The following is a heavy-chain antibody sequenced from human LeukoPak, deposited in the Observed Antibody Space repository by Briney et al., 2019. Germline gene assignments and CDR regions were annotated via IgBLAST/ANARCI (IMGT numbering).Heavy chain of an antibody. D-gene: IGHD3-22*01. CDR1: GFTFSSYG. V-gene: IGHV3-33*06. CDR3: AKGSDYDSSGNDAFDI. CDR2: IWYDGSNK. J-gene: IGHJ3*02. Sequence: GGSLRLSCAASGFTFSSYGMYWVRQASGKGLEWVAVIWYDGSNKYYADSVKGRFTISRDNSRNTLYLQMNSLRAEDTAVYYCAKGSDYDSSGNDAFDIWGQGTMVTVSS.